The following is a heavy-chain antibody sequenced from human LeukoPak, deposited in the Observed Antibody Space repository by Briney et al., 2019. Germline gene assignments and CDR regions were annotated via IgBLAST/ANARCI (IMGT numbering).Heavy chain of an antibody. CDR3: ARGIETRPANLPFDI. V-gene: IGHV4-38-2*02. CDR2: IYHSGST. J-gene: IGHJ3*02. D-gene: IGHD6-13*01. Sequence: ASETLSLTCTVSGYSISSGYYWGWIRQPPGKGLEWIGSIYHSGSTYYNPSLKSRVTISVDTSKNQFSLKLSSVTAADAAVYYCARGIETRPANLPFDIWGLGTMVTVSS. CDR1: GYSISSGYY.